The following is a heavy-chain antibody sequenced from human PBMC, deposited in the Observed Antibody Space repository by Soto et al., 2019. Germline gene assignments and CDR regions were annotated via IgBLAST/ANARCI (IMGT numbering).Heavy chain of an antibody. CDR1: GGSISNYY. CDR3: ARLGGYYQAFDQ. V-gene: IGHV4-59*08. Sequence: SETLSLTCTVSGGSISNYYWGWFWQPPGKGLEWVGYIYYTGSTTYSPSLKSRVTISLDTSKNQFSLKLNSVTAADTAVYYCARLGGYYQAFDQWGQGSLVTVSS. J-gene: IGHJ4*02. CDR2: IYYTGST. D-gene: IGHD3-22*01.